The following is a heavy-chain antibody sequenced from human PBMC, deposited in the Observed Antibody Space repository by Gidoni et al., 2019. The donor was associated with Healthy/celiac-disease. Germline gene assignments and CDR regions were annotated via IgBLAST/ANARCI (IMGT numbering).Heavy chain of an antibody. CDR2: IYTSGST. D-gene: IGHD3-22*01. V-gene: IGHV4-61*02. J-gene: IGHJ3*02. CDR3: ARDRYYYDSSGYYYTLSAFDI. Sequence: QVQLQESGPGLVKPSQTLSLTCTVSGGSISRGSYYWSWIRQPAGKGLEWIGRIYTSGSTNYNPSLKSRVTISVDTSKNQFSLKLSSVTAADTAVYYCARDRYYYDSSGYYYTLSAFDIWGQGTMVTVSS. CDR1: GGSISRGSYY.